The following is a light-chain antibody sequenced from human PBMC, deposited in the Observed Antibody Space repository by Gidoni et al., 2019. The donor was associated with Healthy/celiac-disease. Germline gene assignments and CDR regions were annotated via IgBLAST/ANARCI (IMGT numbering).Light chain of an antibody. CDR1: QSISSY. CDR2: AAS. J-gene: IGKJ3*01. CDR3: QQSYFTSFT. V-gene: IGKV1-39*01. Sequence: DIQMTQPPSSLSASAGDRVTITCRASQSISSYLNWYQQKPGKAPKLLIYAASSLQSGVPSRFSGSGSGTDFTLTIRSLQPEDFATYYCQQSYFTSFTFGPGTKVDFK.